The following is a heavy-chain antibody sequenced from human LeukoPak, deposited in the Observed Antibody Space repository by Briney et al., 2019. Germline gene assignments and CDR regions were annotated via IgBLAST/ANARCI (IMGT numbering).Heavy chain of an antibody. J-gene: IGHJ4*02. V-gene: IGHV4-34*01. Sequence: PSETLSLTCSVNGGSLDSYYWLWIRQPPGKGLEWIGEINHSGSTNYNPSLKSRVTISVDTSKNQFSLKLSSVTAADTAVYYCARGRSRYSGYDPMRGYFDYWGQGTLVTVSS. D-gene: IGHD5-12*01. CDR2: INHSGST. CDR1: GGSLDSYY. CDR3: ARGRSRYSGYDPMRGYFDY.